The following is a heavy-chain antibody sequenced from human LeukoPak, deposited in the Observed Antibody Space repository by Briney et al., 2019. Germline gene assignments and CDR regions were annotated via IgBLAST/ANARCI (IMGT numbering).Heavy chain of an antibody. V-gene: IGHV3-48*03. Sequence: GGSLRLSCTTSEFAFSSYEMNWIRQAPGKGLEWVSYISNTGNTIYYADSVKGRFTISRDNAKNSLHLQMNSLRVEDTALYYCAGGLGSGWRYWGQGTLVTVSS. CDR3: AGGLGSGWRY. CDR1: EFAFSSYE. J-gene: IGHJ4*02. CDR2: ISNTGNTI. D-gene: IGHD6-19*01.